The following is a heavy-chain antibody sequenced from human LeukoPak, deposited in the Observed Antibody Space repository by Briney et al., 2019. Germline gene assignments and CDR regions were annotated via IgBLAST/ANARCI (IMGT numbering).Heavy chain of an antibody. CDR2: INGRGDDT. CDR3: AKGHRESSSFFDS. Sequence: GGSLRLSCAASGFTFSSYWMSWVRQAPGKRLEWVSAINGRGDDTYYPDSVKGRFTISRDNSNNTLYLQMNSLRADDTAVYYCAKGHRESSSFFDSWGQGIPVTVSS. CDR1: GFTFSSYW. J-gene: IGHJ4*02. V-gene: IGHV3-23*01.